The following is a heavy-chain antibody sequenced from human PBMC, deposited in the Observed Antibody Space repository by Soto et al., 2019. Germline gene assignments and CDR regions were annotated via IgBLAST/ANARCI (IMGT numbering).Heavy chain of an antibody. CDR3: ARNYNSASYYWAFDV. D-gene: IGHD3-10*01. CDR2: IYPDDSDT. CDR1: GYSFTTYW. Sequence: PGESLKISCKGSGYSFTTYWIGWVRQMPGKDLEWMGIIYPDDSDTRYSPSFQGQVTISADKSINTADLQWSSLKASDTAMYYCARNYNSASYYWAFDVWGQGTMVTVSS. J-gene: IGHJ3*01. V-gene: IGHV5-51*01.